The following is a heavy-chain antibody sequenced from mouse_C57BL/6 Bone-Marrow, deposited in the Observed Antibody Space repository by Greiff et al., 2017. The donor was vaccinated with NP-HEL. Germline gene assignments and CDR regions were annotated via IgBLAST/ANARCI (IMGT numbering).Heavy chain of an antibody. D-gene: IGHD1-1*01. Sequence: DVMLVESGGGLVQPGGSLKLSCAASGFTFSDYYLYWVRQTPEKRLEWVAYISNGGGSTYYPDTVKGRFTISRDNAKNTLYLQRSRLKSEDTAMYYCARRLTTVVEGFAYWGQGTLVTVSA. V-gene: IGHV5-12*01. CDR2: ISNGGGST. J-gene: IGHJ3*01. CDR3: ARRLTTVVEGFAY. CDR1: GFTFSDYY.